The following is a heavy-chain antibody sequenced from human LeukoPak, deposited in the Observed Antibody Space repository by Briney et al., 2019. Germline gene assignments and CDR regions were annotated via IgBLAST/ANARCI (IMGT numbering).Heavy chain of an antibody. CDR2: INPNNGNL. CDR3: ARSMVRGGSFGFDP. CDR1: GYTFGSDD. Sequence: ASVKVSCKASGYTFGSDDINWVRQATGQGLEWMGWINPNNGNLGYAQKFQGRVTMTRDTSISTAYMELSRLRSDDTAVYYCARSMVRGGSFGFDPWGQGTLVTVSS. V-gene: IGHV1-8*02. J-gene: IGHJ5*02. D-gene: IGHD3-10*01.